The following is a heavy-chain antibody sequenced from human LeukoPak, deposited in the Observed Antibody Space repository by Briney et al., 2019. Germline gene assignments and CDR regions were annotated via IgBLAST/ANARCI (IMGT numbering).Heavy chain of an antibody. V-gene: IGHV3-73*01. Sequence: GGSLRLSCAASGLTFSGSAMHWVRQASGKGLEWVGRIRSKANSYATAYAASVKGRFTISRDDSKYTAYLQMNSLKTEDTAVYYCTGRYGSGGIDYWGQGTLVTVSS. CDR1: GLTFSGSA. J-gene: IGHJ4*02. CDR3: TGRYGSGGIDY. D-gene: IGHD3-10*01. CDR2: IRSKANSYAT.